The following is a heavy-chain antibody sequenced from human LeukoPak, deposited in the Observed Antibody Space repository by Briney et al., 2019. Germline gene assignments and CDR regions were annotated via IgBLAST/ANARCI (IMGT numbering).Heavy chain of an antibody. Sequence: GGSLRLSCAASGFTVGSYGVTWVRQAPEKGLEWVSAFSATDGSAQYAESVKGRFTISRDNSKNSLYLQMNSLRDEDTAVYYCAKARIAAAGTGAFDVWGQGTMVTVSS. J-gene: IGHJ3*01. CDR2: FSATDGSA. CDR3: AKARIAAAGTGAFDV. V-gene: IGHV3-23*01. D-gene: IGHD6-13*01. CDR1: GFTVGSYG.